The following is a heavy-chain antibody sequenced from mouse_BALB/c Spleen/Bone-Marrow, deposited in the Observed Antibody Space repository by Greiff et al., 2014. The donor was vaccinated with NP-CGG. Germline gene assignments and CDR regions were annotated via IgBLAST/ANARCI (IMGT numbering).Heavy chain of an antibody. CDR3: ARQNDGYLYYAMDY. CDR1: GYSITSGYS. D-gene: IGHD2-3*01. V-gene: IGHV3-1*02. J-gene: IGHJ4*01. Sequence: VQLQQSGPDLVKPSQSLSLTCTVTGYSITSGYSWHWIRQFPGNKLEWMGYIHYSGTTNYNPSLKSRIPITRDTSKNQFFLQLNSVTSDDIATYYCARQNDGYLYYAMDYWGQGTSVTVSS. CDR2: IHYSGTT.